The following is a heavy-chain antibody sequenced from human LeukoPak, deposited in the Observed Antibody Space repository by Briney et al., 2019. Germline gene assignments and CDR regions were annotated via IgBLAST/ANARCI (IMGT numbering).Heavy chain of an antibody. Sequence: GGSLRLSCAASDVTFSTFTMHWVRQAPGEGLEWVSSISSSSRTVNYADSVQGRFIVSRDNANNSMFLQMNDLRREDTAVYYCAKGSPRGGLDSWGQGTLVTVSS. V-gene: IGHV3-48*01. CDR3: AKGSPRGGLDS. J-gene: IGHJ4*02. CDR2: ISSSSRTV. CDR1: DVTFSTFT. D-gene: IGHD1-14*01.